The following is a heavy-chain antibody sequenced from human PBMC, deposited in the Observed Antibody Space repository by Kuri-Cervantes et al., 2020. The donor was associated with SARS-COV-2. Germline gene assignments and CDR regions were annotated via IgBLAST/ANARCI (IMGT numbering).Heavy chain of an antibody. CDR3: ARVGDTGIQCLVPKLWDYFDY. CDR1: GYTLTELS. Sequence: ASVKVSCKVSGYTLTELSMHWVRQAPGKGLEWMGGFDPEDGETIYAQKFQGRVTMTEDTSTDTAYMGLSSLRSEDTAVYYCARVGDTGIQCLVPKLWDYFDYWGQGTLVTVSS. D-gene: IGHD5/OR15-5a*01. J-gene: IGHJ4*02. V-gene: IGHV1-24*01. CDR2: FDPEDGET.